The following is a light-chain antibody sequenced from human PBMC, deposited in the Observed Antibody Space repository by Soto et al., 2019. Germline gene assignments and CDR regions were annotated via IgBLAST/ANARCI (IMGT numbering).Light chain of an antibody. V-gene: IGKV1-5*01. Sequence: DIQMTQSPSTLCASVGNRVTITCRGSHSISSLAAWYQQQPGKAPNLLIYDASSLESGAPSRFTGSGSGTIFPLTISILQPDYFATYYCQQYNSWWTFGQGTKVDIK. J-gene: IGKJ1*01. CDR1: HSISSL. CDR3: QQYNSWWT. CDR2: DAS.